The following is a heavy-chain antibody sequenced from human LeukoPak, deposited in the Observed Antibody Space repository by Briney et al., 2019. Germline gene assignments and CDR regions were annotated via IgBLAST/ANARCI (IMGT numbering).Heavy chain of an antibody. Sequence: GASVKVSCKASVGTFSSYAISWVRQAPGHGLEWMGGIIPIFGTANYAQKFQGRVTITTDESTSTAYMELSSLRSEDTAVYYCARGFNYYYYMDVWGKGTTVTVSS. V-gene: IGHV1-69*05. J-gene: IGHJ6*03. CDR3: ARGFNYYYYMDV. CDR1: VGTFSSYA. CDR2: IIPIFGTA.